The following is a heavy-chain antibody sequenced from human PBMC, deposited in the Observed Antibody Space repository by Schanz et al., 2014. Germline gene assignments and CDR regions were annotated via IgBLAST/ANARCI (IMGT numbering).Heavy chain of an antibody. V-gene: IGHV3-74*01. CDR3: ARDFDDRQGYGSVYCLGGCMDV. CDR2: TNGDGTNA. CDR1: GFTLSSYW. Sequence: EVKLVESGGGAVRPGGSLRLSCAASGFTLSSYWMHWVRQVPGKGLEWVSCTNGDGTNAKYADSVKGRFTISRDNAKNSLYLQINSLRAEDTAVYYCARDFDDRQGYGSVYCLGGCMDVWGQGTTVTVSS. J-gene: IGHJ6*02. D-gene: IGHD3-10*01.